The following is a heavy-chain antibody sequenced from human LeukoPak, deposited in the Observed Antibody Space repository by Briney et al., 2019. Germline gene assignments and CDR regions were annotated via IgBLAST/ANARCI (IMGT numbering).Heavy chain of an antibody. Sequence: GGSLRLSCAASGFTVSSNYMSWVRQAPGKGLEWVSVIYSGGSTYYADSVKGRFTISRDNSKNTLYLQMNSLRAEDTAVYYCARTYDSSGYYDYWGQGALSPSPQ. CDR1: GFTVSSNY. D-gene: IGHD3-22*01. J-gene: IGHJ4*02. CDR3: ARTYDSSGYYDY. CDR2: IYSGGST. V-gene: IGHV3-53*01.